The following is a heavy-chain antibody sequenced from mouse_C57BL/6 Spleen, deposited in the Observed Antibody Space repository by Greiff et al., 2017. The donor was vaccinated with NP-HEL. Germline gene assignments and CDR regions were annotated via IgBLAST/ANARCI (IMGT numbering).Heavy chain of an antibody. D-gene: IGHD1-1*02. V-gene: IGHV1-64*01. Sequence: QVQLQQPGAELVKPGASVKLSCKASGYTFTSYWMHWVKQRPGQGLEWIGMIHPNSGSTNYNEKFKSKATLTVDKSSSTAYMQLSSLTSEDSAVYYCARRVALEAMDYWGQGTSVTVSS. CDR1: GYTFTSYW. CDR3: ARRVALEAMDY. CDR2: IHPNSGST. J-gene: IGHJ4*01.